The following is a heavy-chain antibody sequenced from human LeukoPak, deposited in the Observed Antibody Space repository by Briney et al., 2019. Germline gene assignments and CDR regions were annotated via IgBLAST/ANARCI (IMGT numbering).Heavy chain of an antibody. CDR1: GGSISSYY. D-gene: IGHD6-19*01. CDR2: IYYSGST. CDR3: ARDVAVAKHGNWFDP. J-gene: IGHJ5*02. Sequence: PSETLSLTCTVSGGSISSYYWSWIRQPPGKGLEWIGYIYYSGSTNYNPSLKSRVTISVDTSKNQFSLKLSSVTAADTAVYYCARDVAVAKHGNWFDPWGQGTLVTVSS. V-gene: IGHV4-59*01.